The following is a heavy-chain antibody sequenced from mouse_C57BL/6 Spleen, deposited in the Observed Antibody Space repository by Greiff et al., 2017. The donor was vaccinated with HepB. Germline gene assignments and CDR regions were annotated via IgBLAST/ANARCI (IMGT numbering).Heavy chain of an antibody. V-gene: IGHV1-80*01. CDR1: GYAFSSYW. CDR3: APFITTVVATDY. D-gene: IGHD1-1*01. J-gene: IGHJ2*01. Sequence: QVQLQQSGAELVKPGASVKISCKASGYAFSSYWMNWVKQRPGKGLEWIGQIYPGDGDTNYNGKFKGKATLTADKSSSTAYMQLSSLTSEDSAVYFCAPFITTVVATDYWGQGTTLTVSS. CDR2: IYPGDGDT.